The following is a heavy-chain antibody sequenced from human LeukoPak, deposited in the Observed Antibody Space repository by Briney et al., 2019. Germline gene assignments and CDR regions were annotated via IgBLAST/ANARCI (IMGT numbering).Heavy chain of an antibody. Sequence: SETLSLTCVVNGGSFRGYFWTWIRQPPGKGLEWLGEMNHSGSNTYNPSLKSRVTISVDTSKNQFSLKLRSVTAADTAVYYCARGSWQLAEEVYWGQGTLVTVSS. V-gene: IGHV4-34*01. D-gene: IGHD6-6*01. CDR2: MNHSGSN. CDR1: GGSFRGYF. CDR3: ARGSWQLAEEVY. J-gene: IGHJ4*02.